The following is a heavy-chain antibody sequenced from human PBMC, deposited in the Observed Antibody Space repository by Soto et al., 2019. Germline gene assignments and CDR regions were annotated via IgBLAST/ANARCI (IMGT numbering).Heavy chain of an antibody. Sequence: QVPLVQSGAEVKKPGASVKVSCKASGYTFTSYGISWVRQAPGQGLEWMGWISAYNGNTNYAQKLQGRVTMTTDTSTSTAYMELRSLRSDDTAVYYCARDRSPAVAGTVLWYWGQGTLVTVSS. CDR1: GYTFTSYG. D-gene: IGHD6-19*01. CDR3: ARDRSPAVAGTVLWY. V-gene: IGHV1-18*01. CDR2: ISAYNGNT. J-gene: IGHJ4*02.